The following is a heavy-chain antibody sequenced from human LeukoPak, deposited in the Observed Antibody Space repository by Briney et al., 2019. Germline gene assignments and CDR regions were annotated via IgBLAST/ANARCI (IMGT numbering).Heavy chain of an antibody. CDR3: ARSERGAFDI. CDR2: INHSGST. J-gene: IGHJ3*02. CDR1: GGSFSGYY. V-gene: IGHV4-34*01. Sequence: PSETLSLTCAVYGGSFSGYYWSWIRQPPGKGLEWIGEINHSGSTNYNPSLKNRVTISVDTSKNQFSLKLSSVTAADTAVYYCARSERGAFDIWGQGTMVTVSS.